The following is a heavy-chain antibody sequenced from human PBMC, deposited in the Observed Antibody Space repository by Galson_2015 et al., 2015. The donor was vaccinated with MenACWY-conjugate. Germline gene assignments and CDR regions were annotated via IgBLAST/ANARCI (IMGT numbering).Heavy chain of an antibody. Sequence: LRLSCAASGFTFSSYAMHWVRQAPGKGLEYVSAISSNGGTTYYADSVKGRFSISRDNSKNTLYLQMSSLRAEDTAVYYCVKDGDYYGSGSYKYFDHWGQGTLVAVSS. CDR2: ISSNGGTT. V-gene: IGHV3-64D*06. CDR3: VKDGDYYGSGSYKYFDH. J-gene: IGHJ4*02. CDR1: GFTFSSYA. D-gene: IGHD3-10*01.